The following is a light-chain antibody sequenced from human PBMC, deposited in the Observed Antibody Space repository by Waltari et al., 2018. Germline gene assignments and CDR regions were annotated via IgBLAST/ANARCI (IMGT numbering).Light chain of an antibody. Sequence: QSALTQPASVSGSPGQSITISCTGTNSDVGGYNYVSWYQQHPGQAPQLMVFDVSYRPPGFSYRFPGSKSGTSASLTISGLQAEDEAAYYCNSYAGNNTPSAYVFGTGTKVTVL. CDR3: NSYAGNNTPSAYV. CDR2: DVS. CDR1: NSDVGGYNY. J-gene: IGLJ1*01. V-gene: IGLV2-14*03.